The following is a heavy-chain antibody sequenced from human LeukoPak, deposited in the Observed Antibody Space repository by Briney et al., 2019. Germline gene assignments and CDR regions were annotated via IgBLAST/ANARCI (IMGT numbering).Heavy chain of an antibody. CDR3: AREFNSNSYYYYYMDV. Sequence: GASVKVSCKASGGTFSSYAISWVRQAPGQGLEWMGRIIPISGTANYAQKLQGRVTMTTDTSTSTAYMELRSLRSDDTAVYYCAREFNSNSYYYYYMDVWGKGTTVTVSS. CDR1: GGTFSSYA. CDR2: IIPISGTA. V-gene: IGHV1-69*05. D-gene: IGHD4-11*01. J-gene: IGHJ6*03.